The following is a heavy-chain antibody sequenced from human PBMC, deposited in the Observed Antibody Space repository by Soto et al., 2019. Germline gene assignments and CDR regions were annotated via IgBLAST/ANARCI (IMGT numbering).Heavy chain of an antibody. Sequence: QVQLVQSGAEVREPGASVKVSCKASGYSFTSLDINWGRQTAGQGLEWMGWMQPSTGRTGYAQKLQGRVTMTRDTSINTAYMELTTLTSDDTAFYYCARGVSAGVDYWGQGTLVTVSS. CDR2: MQPSTGRT. CDR1: GYSFTSLD. CDR3: ARGVSAGVDY. J-gene: IGHJ4*02. D-gene: IGHD1-26*01. V-gene: IGHV1-8*01.